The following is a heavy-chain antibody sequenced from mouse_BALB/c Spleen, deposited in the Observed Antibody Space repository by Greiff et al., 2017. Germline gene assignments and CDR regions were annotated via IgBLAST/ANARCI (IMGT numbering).Heavy chain of an antibody. D-gene: IGHD1-1*01. J-gene: IGHJ4*01. CDR3: ARYQLLRFYAMDY. Sequence: QVQLKQSGPGLVQPSQSLSITCTVSGFSLTSYGVHWVRQSPGKGLEWLGVIWSGGSTDYNAAFISRLSISKDNSKSQVFFKMNSLQANDTAIYYCARYQLLRFYAMDYWGQGTSVTVSS. CDR1: GFSLTSYG. CDR2: IWSGGST. V-gene: IGHV2-2*02.